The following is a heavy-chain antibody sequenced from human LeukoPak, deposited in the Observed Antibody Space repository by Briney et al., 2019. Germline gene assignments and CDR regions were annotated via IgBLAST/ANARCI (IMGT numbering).Heavy chain of an antibody. Sequence: PGGSLRLSCAASGFTFSSYSMNWVRQAPGKGLEWVSHISSSSSTIYYADSVKGRFTISRDNAKNSLYLQMNSLRAEDTAVYYCAREEGYCSSTSCLTGDYWGQGTLVTVSS. D-gene: IGHD2-2*01. J-gene: IGHJ4*02. CDR1: GFTFSSYS. CDR3: AREEGYCSSTSCLTGDY. CDR2: ISSSSSTI. V-gene: IGHV3-48*01.